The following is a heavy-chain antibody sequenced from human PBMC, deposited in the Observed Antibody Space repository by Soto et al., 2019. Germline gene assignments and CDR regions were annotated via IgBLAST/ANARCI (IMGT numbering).Heavy chain of an antibody. Sequence: PGGSLRLSCAASGFTFSSYAMHWVRQAPGKGLEWVAVISYDGSNKYYADSVKGRFTISRDNSKNTLYLQMNSLRAEDTAVYYCARDTWENAQFDYWGQGTLVTVS. CDR3: ARDTWENAQFDY. CDR2: ISYDGSNK. CDR1: GFTFSSYA. D-gene: IGHD1-26*01. V-gene: IGHV3-30-3*01. J-gene: IGHJ4*02.